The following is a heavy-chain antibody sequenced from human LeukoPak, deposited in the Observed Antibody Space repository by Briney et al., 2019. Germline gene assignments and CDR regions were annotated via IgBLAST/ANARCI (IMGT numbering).Heavy chain of an antibody. D-gene: IGHD2-15*01. J-gene: IGHJ1*01. CDR3: ARDSAFSSYSH. CDR2: IYSDQRT. V-gene: IGHV3-53*01. CDR1: GFIVSSSY. Sequence: GGSLRLSCTASGFIVSSSYMSWVRQAPGKGPEWVSIIYSDQRTFYAESVKGRFTISRDDSQNMALLQMDSLRAEDTARYYCARDSAFSSYSHWGQGALVTVSS.